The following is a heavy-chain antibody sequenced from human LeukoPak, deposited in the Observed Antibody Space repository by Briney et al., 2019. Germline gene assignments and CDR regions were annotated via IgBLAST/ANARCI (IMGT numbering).Heavy chain of an antibody. Sequence: PGESLKISCKASGYSFSSYSIAWVRQMPGKGLEWMGIIYPGDSDARYSPSFQGQVTISVDKSISTAYLQWSRLKASDTAMYYCARLTAVAGTTGGFDMWGQGTLVTVAS. CDR1: GYSFSSYS. D-gene: IGHD6-19*01. V-gene: IGHV5-51*01. CDR2: IYPGDSDA. CDR3: ARLTAVAGTTGGFDM. J-gene: IGHJ3*02.